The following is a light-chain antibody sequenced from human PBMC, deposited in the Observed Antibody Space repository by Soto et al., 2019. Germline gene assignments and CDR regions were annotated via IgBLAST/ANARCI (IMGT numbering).Light chain of an antibody. CDR1: SSDVGGYDY. J-gene: IGLJ1*01. Sequence: QSALTQPASVSGSPGQSITISCTGTSSDVGGYDYVSWYQLHPGKAPKLMVFEVSNRPSGVSYRFSGSKSGNTASLTISGLQAEDEADYYCSSFTTYRFYVFGPGTKLTVL. CDR2: EVS. CDR3: SSFTTYRFYV. V-gene: IGLV2-14*01.